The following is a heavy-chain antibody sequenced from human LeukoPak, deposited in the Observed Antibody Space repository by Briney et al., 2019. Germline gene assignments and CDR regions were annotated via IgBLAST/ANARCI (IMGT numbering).Heavy chain of an antibody. D-gene: IGHD2-2*01. J-gene: IGHJ5*02. V-gene: IGHV4-34*01. CDR2: INHSGNT. Sequence: SETLSLTCAVYGGSFSGHYWSWIRQPPGKGLEWIGGINHSGNTNYNPSLKSRVTISLDTSKNQLSLKLTSATAADTAVYYCARGGLEYCSSASCYARFDPWGQGTLVTVSS. CDR1: GGSFSGHY. CDR3: ARGGLEYCSSASCYARFDP.